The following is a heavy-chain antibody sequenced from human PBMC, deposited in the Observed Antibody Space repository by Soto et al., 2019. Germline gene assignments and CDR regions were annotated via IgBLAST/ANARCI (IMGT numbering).Heavy chain of an antibody. V-gene: IGHV1-69*06. D-gene: IGHD2-21*01. CDR3: ATLLCRLFGELSGFGY. CDR2: IIPIFGTA. J-gene: IGHJ4*02. CDR1: GGTFSSYA. Sequence: SSVKVSCKASGGTFSSYAISWVRQAPGQGLEWMGGIIPIFGTANYAQKFQGRVTITADKSTSTAYMELSSLRSEDTAVYYCATLLCRLFGELSGFGYLGQGTLVTFSS.